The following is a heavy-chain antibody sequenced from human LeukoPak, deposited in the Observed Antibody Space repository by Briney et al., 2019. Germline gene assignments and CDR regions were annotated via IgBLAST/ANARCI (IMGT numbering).Heavy chain of an antibody. V-gene: IGHV1-18*01. D-gene: IGHD2-15*01. CDR1: GYTFTNYG. CDR3: ARASAQWSDY. Sequence: ASVKVSCKASGYTFTNYGISWVRQAPGQGLEWMGWISAYNGHTDSAQKFQGRVTMTTDTYTSTAYMELRSLRSDDTATYYCARASAQWSDYWGQGTLVTVSS. CDR2: ISAYNGHT. J-gene: IGHJ4*02.